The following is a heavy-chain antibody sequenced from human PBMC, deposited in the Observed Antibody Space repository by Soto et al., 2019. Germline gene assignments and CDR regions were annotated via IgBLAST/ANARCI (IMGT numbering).Heavy chain of an antibody. CDR1: GFTFSSYA. D-gene: IGHD3-22*01. J-gene: IGHJ4*02. V-gene: IGHV3-23*01. Sequence: GGSLRLSCAVSGFTFSSYAMSWVRQAPGKGLEWVSAISGSGGSTYYADSVKGRFTISRDNSKNTLYLQMNSLRAEDTAVYYCAKVLYYYDSSGPFDYWGQGTLVTVSS. CDR2: ISGSGGST. CDR3: AKVLYYYDSSGPFDY.